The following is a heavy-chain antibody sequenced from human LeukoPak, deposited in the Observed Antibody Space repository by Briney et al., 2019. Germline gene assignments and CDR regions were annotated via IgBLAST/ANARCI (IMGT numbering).Heavy chain of an antibody. V-gene: IGHV3-21*01. CDR1: GFTFSSYS. D-gene: IGHD1-7*01. J-gene: IGHJ4*02. CDR3: ARAHNWKYGTFDY. Sequence: GGSVRLSCAASGFTFSSYSMNWVRQAPGKGLEGGLCISSSSSYIYYADSVTGRFTISRDNAKNSLYLQMNSLRVEDTAVYYCARAHNWKYGTFDYWGQGTLVTVSS. CDR2: ISSSSSYI.